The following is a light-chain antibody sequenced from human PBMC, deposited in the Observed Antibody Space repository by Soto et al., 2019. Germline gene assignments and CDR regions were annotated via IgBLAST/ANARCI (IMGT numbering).Light chain of an antibody. CDR2: GAS. Sequence: EIVLAQSPGTLSLSPGERATFSCRASQTVSRDYLAWYQHKPGQAPRLLIYGASNRAIGVPDRFSGSGSGTDFTLIINGLEPEDFAVYYCQQYESYPYTFGRGTRLEIK. CDR3: QQYESYPYT. J-gene: IGKJ2*01. V-gene: IGKV3-20*01. CDR1: QTVSRDY.